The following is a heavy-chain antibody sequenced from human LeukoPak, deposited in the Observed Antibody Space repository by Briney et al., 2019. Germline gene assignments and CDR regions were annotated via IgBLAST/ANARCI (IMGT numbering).Heavy chain of an antibody. CDR1: GYTFTSYG. D-gene: IGHD1-1*01. CDR3: ARALRYNWNDILDY. Sequence: ASVKVSCNSSGYTFTSYGNSWVRQAHGQGLEWMGLISAYNGNTNNAQKLQGRVTMTTDTSTSTAYMELRSLRSDDTAVYYCARALRYNWNDILDYWGQGTLVTVSS. CDR2: ISAYNGNT. J-gene: IGHJ4*02. V-gene: IGHV1-18*01.